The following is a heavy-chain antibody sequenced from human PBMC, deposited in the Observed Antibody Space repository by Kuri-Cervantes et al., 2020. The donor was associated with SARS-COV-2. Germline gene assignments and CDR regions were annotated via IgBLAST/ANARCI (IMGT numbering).Heavy chain of an antibody. V-gene: IGHV1-69*04. CDR2: IIPILGIA. J-gene: IGHJ6*02. D-gene: IGHD6-13*01. CDR1: GGTFSSYA. Sequence: SVKVSCKASGGTFSSYAISWVRQAPGQGLGWMGRIIPILGIANYAQQFQGRVTITADKSTSTAYMELSSLRSEDTAVYYCAREYSSSWYARPDYYYGMDVWGQGTTVTVSS. CDR3: AREYSSSWYARPDYYYGMDV.